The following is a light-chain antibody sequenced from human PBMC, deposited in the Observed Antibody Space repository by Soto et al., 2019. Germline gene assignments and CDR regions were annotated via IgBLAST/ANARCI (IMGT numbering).Light chain of an antibody. CDR1: SSDVGSYNR. Sequence: QSVLTQPPSVSGSPGQSVTISCTGTSSDVGSYNRVSWYQQPPGTAPKVIIYEVSNRPSGIPDRFSGSKSGTSATLAITGLQTGDEADYYCGTWDSSLSAGVFGTGTKVTVL. CDR2: EVS. V-gene: IGLV2-18*02. CDR3: GTWDSSLSAGV. J-gene: IGLJ1*01.